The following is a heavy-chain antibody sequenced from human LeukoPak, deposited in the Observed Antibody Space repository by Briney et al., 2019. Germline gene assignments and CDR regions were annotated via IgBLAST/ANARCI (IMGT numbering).Heavy chain of an antibody. D-gene: IGHD3-22*01. Sequence: GSLRLSCAASEFTFSSYAMSWIRQPPGKGLEWIGRIYYSGSTDYNPSLRSRVTISVDTSKNQFSLRLSSVTAADTAVYYCARDRSDGSGYYGYYFDYWGQGTLVSVSS. J-gene: IGHJ4*02. CDR1: EFTFSSYA. V-gene: IGHV4-59*01. CDR2: IYYSGST. CDR3: ARDRSDGSGYYGYYFDY.